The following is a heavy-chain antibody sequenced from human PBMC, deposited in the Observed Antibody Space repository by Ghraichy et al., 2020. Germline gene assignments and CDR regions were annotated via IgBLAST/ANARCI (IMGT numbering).Heavy chain of an antibody. D-gene: IGHD1-26*01. V-gene: IGHV4-59*02. Sequence: SKTLSLTCTVSGDSVTPYYWSWLRQSPGKGLEWIGYIYYSGNTRYNPSLKSRVTISADTSKNQLSLQLTSVTVSDTAIYYCAREGMTVGDAMDVWGQGTTVTVSS. CDR1: GDSVTPYY. J-gene: IGHJ6*02. CDR2: IYYSGNT. CDR3: AREGMTVGDAMDV.